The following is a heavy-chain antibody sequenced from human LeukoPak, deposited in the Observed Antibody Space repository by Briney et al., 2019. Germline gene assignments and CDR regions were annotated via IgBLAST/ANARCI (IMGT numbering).Heavy chain of an antibody. J-gene: IGHJ6*03. D-gene: IGHD1-14*01. CDR1: GGTFTSYD. CDR3: ARALRRAKPGFYYYYMDV. V-gene: IGHV1-8*03. Sequence: GSSVKVSCKASGGTFTSYDINWVRQATGQGLEWMGWMNPNSGNTGYAQKFQGRVTITRNTSISTAYMELSSLGSEDTAVYYCARALRRAKPGFYYYYMDVWGKGTTVTVSS. CDR2: MNPNSGNT.